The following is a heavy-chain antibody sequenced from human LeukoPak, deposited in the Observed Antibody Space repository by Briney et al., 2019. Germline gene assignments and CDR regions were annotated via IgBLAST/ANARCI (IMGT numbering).Heavy chain of an antibody. D-gene: IGHD6-6*01. V-gene: IGHV3-7*01. CDR3: ARTYSSSLFDY. J-gene: IGHJ4*02. CDR1: GFTFSRYW. Sequence: GGSLRLSCAASGFTFSRYWMSWVRQAPGKGLEWVANIKQDGSEKYYVDSVKGRFTISRDNAKNSLYLQMNSLRAEDTAVYYCARTYSSSLFDYWGXXTLVTVSS. CDR2: IKQDGSEK.